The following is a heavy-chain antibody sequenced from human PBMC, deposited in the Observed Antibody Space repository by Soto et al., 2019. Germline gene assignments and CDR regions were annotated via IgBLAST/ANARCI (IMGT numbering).Heavy chain of an antibody. CDR2: ISGSGGST. V-gene: IGHV3-23*01. CDR1: GFTFSSYA. Sequence: PGGSLRLSCAASGFTFSSYAMSWVRQAPGKGLEWVSAISGSGGSTYYADSVKGRFTISRDNSKNTLYLQMNSLRAEDTAVYYCAKGVGDGYNLKPFDYWGQGTLVTVSS. D-gene: IGHD5-12*01. CDR3: AKGVGDGYNLKPFDY. J-gene: IGHJ4*02.